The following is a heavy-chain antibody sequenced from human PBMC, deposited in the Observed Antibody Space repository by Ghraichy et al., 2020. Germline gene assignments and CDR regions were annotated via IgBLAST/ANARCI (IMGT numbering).Heavy chain of an antibody. CDR2: IYYSGST. Sequence: SQTLSLTCTVSGGSISSYYWSWIRQPPGKGLEWIGYIYYSGSTNYNPSLKSRVTISVDTSKNQFSLKLSSVTAADTAVYYCARELAYCGGDCSSFFDYWGQGTLVTVSS. D-gene: IGHD2-21*02. CDR1: GGSISSYY. CDR3: ARELAYCGGDCSSFFDY. V-gene: IGHV4-59*01. J-gene: IGHJ4*02.